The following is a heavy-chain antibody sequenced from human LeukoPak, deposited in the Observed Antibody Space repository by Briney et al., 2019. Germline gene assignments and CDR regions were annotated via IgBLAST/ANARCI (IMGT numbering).Heavy chain of an antibody. Sequence: SETLSLTCTVSGASISRGGYYWSWIRQHPGKGLEWIGYIYHLGSTYYNPSLKSRLTISIDTSKNQFSLNLRSVTAADTAMYYCARVPMGASYYYMDVWGQGTSVTVSS. V-gene: IGHV4-31*03. CDR2: IYHLGST. CDR1: GASISRGGYY. CDR3: ARVPMGASYYYMDV. D-gene: IGHD1-26*01. J-gene: IGHJ6*03.